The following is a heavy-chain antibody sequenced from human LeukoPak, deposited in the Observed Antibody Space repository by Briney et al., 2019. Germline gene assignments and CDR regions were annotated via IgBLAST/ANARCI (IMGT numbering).Heavy chain of an antibody. D-gene: IGHD1-1*01. Sequence: ASVKVSCKASGYTFTSYFMHWVRQAPGQGLDWMGIINPSGGSTSYAQKFQGRVTMTRDTSTSTVYMDLGSLRSEDTAVYYCARDKSGTTQGDSDYWGQGTLVTVSS. CDR2: INPSGGST. CDR3: ARDKSGTTQGDSDY. CDR1: GYTFTSYF. J-gene: IGHJ4*02. V-gene: IGHV1-46*01.